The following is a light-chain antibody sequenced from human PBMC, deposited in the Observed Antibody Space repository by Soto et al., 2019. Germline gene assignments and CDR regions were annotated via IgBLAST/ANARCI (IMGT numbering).Light chain of an antibody. V-gene: IGKV3-11*01. J-gene: IGKJ5*01. CDR3: QQRSNWPSIT. CDR2: DAS. CDR1: QSVSSN. Sequence: ESVLTQSPATLSVSPGERATLSCRASQSVSSNLAWYQQKPGQAPRLLIYDASNRATGIPARFSGSGSGTDFTLTINSLEPEDSAVYYCQQRSNWPSITFGQGTRLEIK.